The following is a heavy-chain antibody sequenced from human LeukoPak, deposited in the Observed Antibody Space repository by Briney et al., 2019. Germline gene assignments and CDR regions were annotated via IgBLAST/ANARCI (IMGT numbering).Heavy chain of an antibody. CDR2: IKSKTDGGTT. Sequence: GGSLRLSCAASGFTFSNAWMSWVRQAPGKGLEWVGRIKSKTDGGTTDYAAPVKGRFTISRDDSKNTLYLQMNSLKTEDTAVYYCTTTEAGYYNAGLDYWGQGTLVTVSS. D-gene: IGHD1-26*01. CDR1: GFTFSNAW. J-gene: IGHJ4*02. V-gene: IGHV3-15*01. CDR3: TTTEAGYYNAGLDY.